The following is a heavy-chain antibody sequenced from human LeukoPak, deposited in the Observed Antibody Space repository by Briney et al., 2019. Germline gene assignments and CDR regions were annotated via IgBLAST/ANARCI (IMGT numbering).Heavy chain of an antibody. CDR1: GFTFSSYE. Sequence: GGSLRLSCAASGFTFSSYEMNWVRQAPGKGLEWVSYISSSGSTIYYADSVKGRFTISRDNAKNSLYLQMNCLRAEDTAVYYCARRGGYYDSSGYFLRGQGTLVTVSS. CDR3: ARRGGYYDSSGYFL. D-gene: IGHD3-22*01. CDR2: ISSSGSTI. J-gene: IGHJ4*02. V-gene: IGHV3-48*03.